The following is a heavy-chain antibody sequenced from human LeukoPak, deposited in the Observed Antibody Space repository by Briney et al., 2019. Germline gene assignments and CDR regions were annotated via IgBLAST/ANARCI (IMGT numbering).Heavy chain of an antibody. V-gene: IGHV1-18*04. J-gene: IGHJ4*02. Sequence: GASVKVSCKASGYTFISYYIHWVRQAPGQGLEWMGWISAYNGNTNYAQKLQGRVTMTTDTSTSTAYMELRGLRSDDTAVYYCARDSFSYSSGGGYFDYWGQGTLVTVSS. CDR3: ARDSFSYSSGGGYFDY. D-gene: IGHD6-19*01. CDR2: ISAYNGNT. CDR1: GYTFISYY.